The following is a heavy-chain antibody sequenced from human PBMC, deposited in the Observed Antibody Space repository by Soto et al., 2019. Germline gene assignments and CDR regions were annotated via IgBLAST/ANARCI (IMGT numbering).Heavy chain of an antibody. CDR2: INPNSGGT. J-gene: IGHJ6*02. CDR1: GYTFTGYY. D-gene: IGHD5-18*01. V-gene: IGHV1-2*04. Sequence: ASVKVSCKASGYTFTGYYMHWVRQAPGQGLEWMGWINPNSGGTNYAQKFQGWVTMTRDTSISTAYMELSRLRSDDTAVYYCAREDLIKDTAMVNRRWYYYGMDVWGQGTTVTAP. CDR3: AREDLIKDTAMVNRRWYYYGMDV.